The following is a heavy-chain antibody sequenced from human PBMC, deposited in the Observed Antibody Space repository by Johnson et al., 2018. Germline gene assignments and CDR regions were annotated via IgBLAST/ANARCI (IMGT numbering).Heavy chain of an antibody. Sequence: VQLVETGGGVVQPGRSLRLSCAASGFSFSNYAMHWVRQAPAKGLEWVAVISHVGSNKNYANSIKDRFTISRENSKNTLYLQMNSLSVEDTAVYYCERLSGRQPYHYYYRDVWGKGTTVTVSS. CDR2: ISHVGSNK. V-gene: IGHV3-30-3*01. J-gene: IGHJ6*03. CDR1: GFSFSNYA. CDR3: ERLSGRQPYHYYYRDV.